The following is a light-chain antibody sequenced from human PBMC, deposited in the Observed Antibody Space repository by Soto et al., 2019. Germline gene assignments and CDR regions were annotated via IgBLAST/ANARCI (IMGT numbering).Light chain of an antibody. CDR1: QSVSSY. CDR2: DAS. CDR3: QQRSNWPPLLT. Sequence: EIVLTQSPATLSLSPGERATLSCRASQSVSSYLAWYQQKPGQAPRLLIYDASNRATGIPARFSGSGSGTDFTLTGSSLEPEDVAVYYCQQRSNWPPLLTFGGGTKVEIK. J-gene: IGKJ4*01. V-gene: IGKV3-11*01.